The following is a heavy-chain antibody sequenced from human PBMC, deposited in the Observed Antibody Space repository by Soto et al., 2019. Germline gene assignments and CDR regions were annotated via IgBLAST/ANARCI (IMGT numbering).Heavy chain of an antibody. CDR3: AKDRGNYYFDY. J-gene: IGHJ4*02. V-gene: IGHV3-30*18. D-gene: IGHD1-7*01. Sequence: TGGSPRLSCAASGFTFSSYGMHWVRQAPGKGLEWVAVISYDGSNKYYADSVKGRFTISRDNSKNTLYLQMNSLRAEDTAVYYCAKDRGNYYFDYWGQGTLVTVSS. CDR2: ISYDGSNK. CDR1: GFTFSSYG.